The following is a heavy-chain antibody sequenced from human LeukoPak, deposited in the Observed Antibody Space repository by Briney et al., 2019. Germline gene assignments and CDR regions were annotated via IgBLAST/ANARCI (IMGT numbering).Heavy chain of an antibody. CDR1: GYXFTGYY. Sequence: ASVKVSCKASGYXFTGYYMHWVRQAPGQGHEWLGWINPNSGGTNYAQKFQGRVTMTRDTSISTAYMELSRLRSDDTAVYYCARDGVGYYDSSGYYYFQHWGQGTLVTVSS. V-gene: IGHV1-2*02. CDR2: INPNSGGT. D-gene: IGHD3-22*01. CDR3: ARDGVGYYDSSGYYYFQH. J-gene: IGHJ1*01.